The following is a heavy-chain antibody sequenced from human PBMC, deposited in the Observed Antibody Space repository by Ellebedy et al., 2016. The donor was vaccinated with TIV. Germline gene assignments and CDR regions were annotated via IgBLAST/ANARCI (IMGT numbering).Heavy chain of an antibody. CDR3: AKTRGYQLPEDY. CDR2: ISYDGSNK. J-gene: IGHJ4*02. V-gene: IGHV3-30*18. Sequence: GESLKISXAASGFTFSSYGMHWVRQAPGKGLEWVAVISYDGSNKYYADSVKGRFTISRDNSKNTLYLQMNSLRAEDTAVYYCAKTRGYQLPEDYWGQGTLVTVSS. D-gene: IGHD2-2*01. CDR1: GFTFSSYG.